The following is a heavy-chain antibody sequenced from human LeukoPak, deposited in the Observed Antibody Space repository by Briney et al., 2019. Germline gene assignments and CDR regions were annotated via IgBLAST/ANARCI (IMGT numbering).Heavy chain of an antibody. V-gene: IGHV1-8*03. J-gene: IGHJ4*02. CDR1: GYTFTSYD. CDR2: MNPDNGHT. Sequence: ASVKVSCKASGYTFTSYDISWVRQATGQGLEWLGWMNPDNGHTGYAQKFQGRVTITRNTSISTAYMKLSSLRSEDTAVYYCASRPGRGSSWSFDYWGQGTLVTVSS. D-gene: IGHD1-26*01. CDR3: ASRPGRGSSWSFDY.